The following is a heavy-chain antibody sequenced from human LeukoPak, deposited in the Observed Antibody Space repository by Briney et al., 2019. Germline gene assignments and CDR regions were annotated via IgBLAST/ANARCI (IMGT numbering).Heavy chain of an antibody. D-gene: IGHD2-15*01. CDR3: ARDRYCSGGSCYSGGHDY. Sequence: SETLSLTCTVSGGSISSYYWSWIRQPPGKGLEWIGYIYYSGSTNYNPSLKSRVTISVDTSKSQFSLKLSSVTAADTAVYYCARDRYCSGGSCYSGGHDYWGQGTLVTVSS. CDR1: GGSISSYY. V-gene: IGHV4-59*12. J-gene: IGHJ4*02. CDR2: IYYSGST.